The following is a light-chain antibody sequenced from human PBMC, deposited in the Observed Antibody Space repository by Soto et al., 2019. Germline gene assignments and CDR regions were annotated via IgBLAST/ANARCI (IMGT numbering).Light chain of an antibody. CDR3: HQRDNWPWT. Sequence: EIVLTQSPATLSLSPGERATLSCRASQSVRSNLAWYQQNPGQAPRLLIYDASNRATGIPVRFSGSGSGTDLTLTISNLEPEDLAVYHCHQRDNWPWTFGQGAKVDIK. J-gene: IGKJ1*01. CDR1: QSVRSN. V-gene: IGKV3-11*01. CDR2: DAS.